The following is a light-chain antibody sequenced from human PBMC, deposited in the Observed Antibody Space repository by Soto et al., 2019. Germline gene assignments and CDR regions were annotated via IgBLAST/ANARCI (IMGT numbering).Light chain of an antibody. V-gene: IGKV1-5*03. CDR2: ETS. J-gene: IGKJ1*01. Sequence: DIRMTKSPSTLSASPGESATLSCRASQRISDSLAWYQHKPGQAPRLLIYETSTLDSGVPTRFSGSRSGPEFTLTINSLQSDDFATYYCQQYNSKSVAFGQGTKVDIK. CDR1: QRISDS. CDR3: QQYNSKSVA.